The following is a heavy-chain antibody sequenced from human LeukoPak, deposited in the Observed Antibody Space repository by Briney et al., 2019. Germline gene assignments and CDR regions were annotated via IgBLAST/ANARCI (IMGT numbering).Heavy chain of an antibody. CDR2: INPTGGST. V-gene: IGHV1-46*01. J-gene: IGHJ4*02. CDR1: GGTFSSYA. Sequence: VASVKVSCKASGGTFSSYAISWVRQAPGQGLEWMGIINPTGGSTTYAQKFQGRVTMTEDTSTDTAYMELSSLRSEDTAVYYCATDPGDFWSGYYKYWGQGTLVTVSS. CDR3: ATDPGDFWSGYYKY. D-gene: IGHD3-3*01.